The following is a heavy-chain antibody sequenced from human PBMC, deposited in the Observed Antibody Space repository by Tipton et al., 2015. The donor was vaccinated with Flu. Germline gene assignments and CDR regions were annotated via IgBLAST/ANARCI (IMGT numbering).Heavy chain of an antibody. Sequence: TLSLTCTVSGGSISSYYWSWIRQPPGKGLEWIGYIYYSGSTNYNPSLKSRVTISVDTSKNQFSLKLSSVTAADTAVYYCARERTYYYGSGSYTNWFDPWGQGTLVTGSS. J-gene: IGHJ5*02. D-gene: IGHD3-10*01. V-gene: IGHV4-59*01. CDR2: IYYSGST. CDR1: GGSISSYY. CDR3: ARERTYYYGSGSYTNWFDP.